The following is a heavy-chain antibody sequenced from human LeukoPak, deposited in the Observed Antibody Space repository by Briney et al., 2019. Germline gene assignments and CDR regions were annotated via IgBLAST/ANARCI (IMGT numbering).Heavy chain of an antibody. D-gene: IGHD3-3*01. J-gene: IGHJ4*02. CDR3: ARGAHYDFWGGGDFDY. CDR2: MNPNSGNT. CDR1: GYTFTSYD. Sequence: GASVNVSCKSSGYTFTSYDINWVRQAPGQGLEWMGWMNPNSGNTGYAQKFQGRVTITRNTSISTAYMELSSLRSEDTAVYYCARGAHYDFWGGGDFDYWGQGTLVTVSS. V-gene: IGHV1-8*03.